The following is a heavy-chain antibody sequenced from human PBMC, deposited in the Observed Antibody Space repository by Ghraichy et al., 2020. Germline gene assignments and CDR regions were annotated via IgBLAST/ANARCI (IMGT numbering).Heavy chain of an antibody. CDR3: TKGTTMTTKVCDN. CDR1: GFNFSSYA. D-gene: IGHD4-17*01. V-gene: IGHV3-23*01. J-gene: IGHJ4*02. CDR2: ISGTGDTT. Sequence: GESLNISCAASGFNFSSYAMSWVRQAPGKGLEWVSGISGTGDTTYSADSVKGRFTISRDNSKNTLYLQMDSLRADDTAVYYCTKGTTMTTKVCDNWGQGALVTVSS.